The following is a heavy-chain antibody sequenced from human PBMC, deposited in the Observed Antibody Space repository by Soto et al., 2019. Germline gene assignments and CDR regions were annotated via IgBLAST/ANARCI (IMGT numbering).Heavy chain of an antibody. CDR2: INHSGST. CDR1: GGSFSGYY. V-gene: IGHV4-34*01. CDR3: ARDPAYLYSSSWFNYYYYGMDV. J-gene: IGHJ6*02. D-gene: IGHD6-13*01. Sequence: SETLSLTCAVYGGSFSGYYWSWIRQPPGKGLEWIGEINHSGSTNYNPSLKSRVTTSVDTSKNQFSLKLSSVTAADTAVYYCARDPAYLYSSSWFNYYYYGMDVWGQGTTVTVSS.